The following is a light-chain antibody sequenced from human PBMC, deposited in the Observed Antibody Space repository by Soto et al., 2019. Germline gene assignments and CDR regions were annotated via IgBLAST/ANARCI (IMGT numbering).Light chain of an antibody. J-gene: IGKJ1*01. V-gene: IGKV1-5*03. Sequence: QMTQSTSNLSAALGGRVCITFRASQSISSWLAWYQQKPGKAPKLLIYKASSLESGVPSRFSGSGSGTEFTLTISSLQPDDFATYYCQQYNSYWTFGQGTMVDVK. CDR1: QSISSW. CDR2: KAS. CDR3: QQYNSYWT.